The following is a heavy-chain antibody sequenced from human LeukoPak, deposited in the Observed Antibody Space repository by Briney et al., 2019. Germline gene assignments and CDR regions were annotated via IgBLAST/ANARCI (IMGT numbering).Heavy chain of an antibody. V-gene: IGHV1-69*13. CDR1: GGTFRSYA. J-gene: IGHJ4*02. Sequence: ASVKVSCKASGGTFRSYAISWVRQAPRQGLEWMGGIIPIFGTANYAQKFQGRVTITADESTSTAYMELSSLRSEDTAVYYCASSVDIAMEWYYFDYWGQGTLVTVSS. D-gene: IGHD5-18*01. CDR3: ASSVDIAMEWYYFDY. CDR2: IIPIFGTA.